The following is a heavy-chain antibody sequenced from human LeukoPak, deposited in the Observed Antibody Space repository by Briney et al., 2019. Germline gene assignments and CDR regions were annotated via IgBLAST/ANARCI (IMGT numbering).Heavy chain of an antibody. J-gene: IGHJ4*02. CDR1: GGSISTGSYY. D-gene: IGHD3-3*01. Sequence: PSETLSLTCTVSGGSISTGSYYWGWIRQPPGKGLEWIGTIYYSGSTYYNPSLKSRITISLDTSKNQFSLKLSSVTAADTGVYYRARDKTFEVVNYFNYWGQGTLVTVSS. CDR3: ARDKTFEVVNYFNY. V-gene: IGHV4-39*07. CDR2: IYYSGST.